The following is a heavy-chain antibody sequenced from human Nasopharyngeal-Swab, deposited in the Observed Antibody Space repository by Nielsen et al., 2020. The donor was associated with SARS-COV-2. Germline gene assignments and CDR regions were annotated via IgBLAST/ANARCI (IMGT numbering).Heavy chain of an antibody. CDR1: GFTFSSYS. Sequence: GESLKISCAASGFTFSSYSMNWVRQAPGKGLEWVSSISSSSSYIYYADSVKGRFTISRDNAKNSLYLQMNSLRAEDTAVYYCARDVLGEYYYDSSGYMNAFDIWGQGTMVTVSS. CDR3: ARDVLGEYYYDSSGYMNAFDI. J-gene: IGHJ3*02. CDR2: ISSSSSYI. D-gene: IGHD3-22*01. V-gene: IGHV3-21*01.